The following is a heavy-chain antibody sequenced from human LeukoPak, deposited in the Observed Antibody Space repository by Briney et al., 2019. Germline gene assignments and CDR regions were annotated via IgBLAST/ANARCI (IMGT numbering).Heavy chain of an antibody. J-gene: IGHJ3*02. Sequence: GGSLRLSCAASGFTFSSYSMNWVRQAPGKGLEWVSSISSSSSYIYYADSVKGRFTIARDNAKNSLYLQMNSLRAEDTAVYYCARGHPGAFDIWGQGTMVTVSS. V-gene: IGHV3-21*01. CDR1: GFTFSSYS. CDR3: ARGHPGAFDI. CDR2: ISSSSSYI.